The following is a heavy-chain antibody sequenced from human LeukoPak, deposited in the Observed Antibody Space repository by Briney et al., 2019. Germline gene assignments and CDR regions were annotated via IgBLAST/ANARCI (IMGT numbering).Heavy chain of an antibody. CDR2: ISYDGSNK. Sequence: PGGSLRLSCAASGFTFSSYAMHWVRQAPGKGLEWVAVISYDGSNKYYADSVKGRFTISRGNSKNTLYLQMNSLRAEDTAVYYCARELRNSWYYFDYWGQGTLVTVSS. CDR3: ARELRNSWYYFDY. CDR1: GFTFSSYA. V-gene: IGHV3-30-3*01. D-gene: IGHD6-13*01. J-gene: IGHJ4*02.